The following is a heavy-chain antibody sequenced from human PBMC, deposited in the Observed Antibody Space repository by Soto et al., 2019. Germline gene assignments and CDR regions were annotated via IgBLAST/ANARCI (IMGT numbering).Heavy chain of an antibody. V-gene: IGHV6-1*01. CDR3: ARVDFWSGYHRALAGTKFSYYGMDV. CDR2: TYYRSKWYN. J-gene: IGHJ6*02. CDR1: GDSVSSNSAA. Sequence: SQTLSLTCAISGDSVSSNSAAWNWIRQSPSRGLEWLGRTYYRSKWYNDYAVSVKSRITINPDTSKNQFSLQLNSVTPEDTAVYYCARVDFWSGYHRALAGTKFSYYGMDVWGQGTTVTVSS. D-gene: IGHD3-3*01.